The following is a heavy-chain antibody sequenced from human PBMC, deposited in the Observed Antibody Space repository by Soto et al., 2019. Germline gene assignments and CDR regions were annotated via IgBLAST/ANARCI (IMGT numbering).Heavy chain of an antibody. V-gene: IGHV1-2*04. CDR3: ARGLVVVAASLNYLDY. D-gene: IGHD2-15*01. Sequence: GASVKVSCKASGYTFTGYYMQWVRQAPGQGLEWMGWINPNSGGTNYAQKFQGWVTMTRDTSISTAYMELSRLRSDDTAVYYCARGLVVVAASLNYLDYWGQGTLVTVSS. J-gene: IGHJ4*02. CDR1: GYTFTGYY. CDR2: INPNSGGT.